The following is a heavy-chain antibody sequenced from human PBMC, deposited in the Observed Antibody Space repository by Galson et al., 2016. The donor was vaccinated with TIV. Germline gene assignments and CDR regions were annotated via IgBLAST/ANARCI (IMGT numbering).Heavy chain of an antibody. J-gene: IGHJ5*02. D-gene: IGHD3-10*01. CDR1: GGTLTSYA. CDR3: ANLQKTSSYDA. V-gene: IGHV1-69*06. CDR2: IIPLSHTP. Sequence: SVKVSCKASGGTLTSYAINWVRQAPGQGLEWMGGIIPLSHTPSYAQKYHDRVTIVADKSTGTVYMELRCLRSEDTAVYYCANLQKTSSYDACGRGTLVTVSS.